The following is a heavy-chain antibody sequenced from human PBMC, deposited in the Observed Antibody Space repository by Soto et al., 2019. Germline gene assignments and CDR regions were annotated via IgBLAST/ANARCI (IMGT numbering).Heavy chain of an antibody. CDR2: IYYSGST. J-gene: IGHJ4*02. CDR3: ARRYEGEYYFDY. D-gene: IGHD1-20*01. Sequence: SETLSLTCTVSGGSISSYYWSWIRQPPGKGLEWIGYIYYSGSTNYNPSLKSRVTISVDTPKNQFSLKLSSVTAADTAVYYCARRYEGEYYFDYWGQGTLVTVSS. CDR1: GGSISSYY. V-gene: IGHV4-59*08.